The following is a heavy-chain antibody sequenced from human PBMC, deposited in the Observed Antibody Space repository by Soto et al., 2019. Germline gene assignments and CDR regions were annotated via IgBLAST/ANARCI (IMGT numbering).Heavy chain of an antibody. CDR3: AKGQGWSYYYDS. V-gene: IGHV3-23*01. D-gene: IGHD2-15*01. CDR1: GFTFSSYA. Sequence: EVQLLESGGGLVQPGGSLRLSCADSGFTFSSYAMSWVRLAPGKGLEWFSSIGGSGGTYYADSVKGRFTISRDNSKNMLYLHLNSLRAEDTAMYYCAKGQGWSYYYDSWGQGTLVTVSS. CDR2: IGGSGGT. J-gene: IGHJ4*02.